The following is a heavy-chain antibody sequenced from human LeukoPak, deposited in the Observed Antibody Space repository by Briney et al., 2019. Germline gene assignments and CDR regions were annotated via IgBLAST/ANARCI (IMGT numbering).Heavy chain of an antibody. V-gene: IGHV3-30-3*01. CDR3: ARSYGGNSYFDY. D-gene: IGHD4-23*01. Sequence: PGGSLRLSCAASGFTFSSCAMHWVRQAPGKGLEWVAVISYDGSNKYYADSVKGRFTISRDNSKNTLYLQMNSLRAEDTAVYYCARSYGGNSYFDYWGQGTLVTVSS. CDR2: ISYDGSNK. CDR1: GFTFSSCA. J-gene: IGHJ4*02.